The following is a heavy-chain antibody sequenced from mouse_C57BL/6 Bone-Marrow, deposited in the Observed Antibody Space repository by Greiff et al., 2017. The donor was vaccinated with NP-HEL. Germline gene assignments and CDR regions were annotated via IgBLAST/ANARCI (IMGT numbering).Heavy chain of an antibody. CDR3: ARWVYGSSRYYAMDY. D-gene: IGHD1-1*01. Sequence: QVQLKQPGAELVKPGASVKLSCKASGYTFTSYWMHWVKQRPGQGLEWIGMIHPNSGSTNYNEKFKSKATLTVDKSSSTAYMQLSSLTSEDSAVYYCARWVYGSSRYYAMDYWGQGTSVTVSS. CDR1: GYTFTSYW. J-gene: IGHJ4*01. V-gene: IGHV1-64*01. CDR2: IHPNSGST.